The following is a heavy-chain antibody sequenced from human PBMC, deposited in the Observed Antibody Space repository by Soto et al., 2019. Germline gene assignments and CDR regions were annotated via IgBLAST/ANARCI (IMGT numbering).Heavy chain of an antibody. CDR3: ASSYSDFWSGPRSHVMDV. J-gene: IGHJ6*02. D-gene: IGHD3-3*01. Sequence: PGGSLRLSCAATGFTFSVYAMTWVRQAPGKGLEWVSYISSSGSTIYYADSVKGRFTISRDNAKNSLYLQMNSLRAEDTAVYYCASSYSDFWSGPRSHVMDVWGQGTTVAASS. V-gene: IGHV3-48*03. CDR1: GFTFSVYA. CDR2: ISSSGSTI.